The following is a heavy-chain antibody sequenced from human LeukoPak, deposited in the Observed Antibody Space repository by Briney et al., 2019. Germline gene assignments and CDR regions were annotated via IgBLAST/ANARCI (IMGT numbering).Heavy chain of an antibody. J-gene: IGHJ4*02. Sequence: ASVKVSCKASGYTLTGYYMHWVRLAPGQGLEWMGWINPSSGDTNYAQKFQGRVTMTRDTSISTAYMELSRLRSDDTAVYYCAKNPFEYYFDYWGQGTLVTVSS. CDR3: AKNPFEYYFDY. CDR1: GYTLTGYY. CDR2: INPSSGDT. V-gene: IGHV1-2*02. D-gene: IGHD1-14*01.